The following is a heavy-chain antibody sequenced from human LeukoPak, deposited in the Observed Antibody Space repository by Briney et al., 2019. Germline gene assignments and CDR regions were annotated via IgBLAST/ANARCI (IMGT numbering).Heavy chain of an antibody. Sequence: QPGGSLRLSCAASGFTFSSYAMSWVRQAPGKGLEWVSAISGSGGSTYYADSVKGRFTISRDNSKNTLYLQMNSLRAEDTAVYYCANLPRAYSSGWTDYWGQGTLVTVSS. J-gene: IGHJ4*02. CDR2: ISGSGGST. CDR3: ANLPRAYSSGWTDY. CDR1: GFTFSSYA. D-gene: IGHD6-19*01. V-gene: IGHV3-23*01.